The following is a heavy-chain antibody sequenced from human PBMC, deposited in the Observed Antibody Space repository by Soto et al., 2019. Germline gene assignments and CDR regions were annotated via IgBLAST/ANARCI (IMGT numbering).Heavy chain of an antibody. D-gene: IGHD6-25*01. Sequence: GGSLRLSCSTSGFTFGDYGMSWVRQAPGKGLEWVAGINWNGDSAGYADSVTGRFTISRDSATSSLHLQMNGLTADDTAFYFCASTPYFCGYTCVDYCGQGPLVTVS. CDR2: INWNGDSA. CDR3: ASTPYFCGYTCVDY. CDR1: GFTFGDYG. J-gene: IGHJ4*02. V-gene: IGHV3-20*04.